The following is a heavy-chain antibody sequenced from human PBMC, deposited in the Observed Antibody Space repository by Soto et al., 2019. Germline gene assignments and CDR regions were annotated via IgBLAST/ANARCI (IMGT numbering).Heavy chain of an antibody. Sequence: SETLSLTCTVSGGSISSSSYYWGWIRQPPGKGLEWIGSIYYSGSTYYNPSLRSRVTISVDTSKNQFSLKLSSVTAADTAVYYCKMVRGVRRPVDVWGKGTTVTVSS. V-gene: IGHV4-39*01. CDR2: IYYSGST. CDR1: GGSISSSSYY. J-gene: IGHJ6*04. D-gene: IGHD3-10*01. CDR3: KMVRGVRRPVDV.